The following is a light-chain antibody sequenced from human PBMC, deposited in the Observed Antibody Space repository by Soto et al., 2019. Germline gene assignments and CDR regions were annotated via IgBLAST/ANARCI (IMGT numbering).Light chain of an antibody. CDR2: GAS. Sequence: EIVGTQSPGTLSLSPGERATLSCSASQSVNSNYLAWYQPKPGQAPRLLIYGASSRASDIPDRFSGSGSGTDFTLIISRLEPEDFAMYYCQQYGSTPFTFGPGTKVDVK. CDR3: QQYGSTPFT. J-gene: IGKJ3*01. V-gene: IGKV3-20*01. CDR1: QSVNSNY.